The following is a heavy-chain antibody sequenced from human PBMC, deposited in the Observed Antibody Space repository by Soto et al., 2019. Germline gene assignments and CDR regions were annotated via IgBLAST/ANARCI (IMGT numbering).Heavy chain of an antibody. D-gene: IGHD3-22*01. Sequence: GGSLRLSCAASGFTFSGSAMHWVRQASGKGLEWVGRIRSKANNYATAYAASVKGRFTISRDDSKNTAYLQMNSLKTEDTAVYYCTGYDSSSPAIDYWGQGTLVTVS. CDR3: TGYDSSSPAIDY. CDR1: GFTFSGSA. J-gene: IGHJ4*02. V-gene: IGHV3-73*01. CDR2: IRSKANNYAT.